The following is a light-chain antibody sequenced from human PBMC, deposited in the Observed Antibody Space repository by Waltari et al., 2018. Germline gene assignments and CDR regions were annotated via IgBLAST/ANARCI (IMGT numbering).Light chain of an antibody. J-gene: IGKJ4*01. CDR2: DAS. Sequence: EIVLTQSPATLSLSPGERATLSCRTSQSISIYLAWYQQKPGQAPRLLIYDASNRATDIPARFSGSGSGTDFTLTISSLEPEDNAVYFCQQRYNWPPLTFGGGTKVEIK. CDR1: QSISIY. V-gene: IGKV3-11*01. CDR3: QQRYNWPPLT.